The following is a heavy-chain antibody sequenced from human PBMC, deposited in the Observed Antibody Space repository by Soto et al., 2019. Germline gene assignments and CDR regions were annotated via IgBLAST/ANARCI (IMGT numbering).Heavy chain of an antibody. CDR2: IYHSGST. D-gene: IGHD2-15*01. Sequence: QLQLQESGSGLVKPSQTLSLTCAVSGGSISSGGYSWSWIRQPPGKGLEWIGYIYHSGSTYYNPSLKSRVTISVDRSKNQFSLKLSSVTAADTAVYYCARGGSCSGGSCKTPPRNWFDPWGQGTLVTVSS. V-gene: IGHV4-30-2*01. CDR1: GGSISSGGYS. J-gene: IGHJ5*02. CDR3: ARGGSCSGGSCKTPPRNWFDP.